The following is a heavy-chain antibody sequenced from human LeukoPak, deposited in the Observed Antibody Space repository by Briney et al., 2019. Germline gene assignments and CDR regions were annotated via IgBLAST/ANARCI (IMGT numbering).Heavy chain of an antibody. D-gene: IGHD6-19*01. CDR1: GGSISSYY. Sequence: SETLSLTCTVSGGSISSYYWSWIRQPPGKGLEWIGYIYYSGSTNYNPSLKSRVTISVDTSKNQFSLKLSSVTAADTAVYYCARDVGAVAGSDYWGQGTLVTVSS. CDR3: ARDVGAVAGSDY. CDR2: IYYSGST. V-gene: IGHV4-59*01. J-gene: IGHJ4*02.